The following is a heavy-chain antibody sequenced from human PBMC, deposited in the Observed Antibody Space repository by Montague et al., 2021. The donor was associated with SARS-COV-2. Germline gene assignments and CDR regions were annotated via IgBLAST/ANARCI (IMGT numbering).Heavy chain of an antibody. CDR2: IYHSGST. CDR1: GGSIRSGGYY. D-gene: IGHD2/OR15-2a*01. CDR3: ASSYFGLQTQVDY. Sequence: TLSLTCNVSGGSIRSGGYYWNWVRQHPGKGLEWIGNIYHSGSTYYXPSLKSRLTISVDTSKNQFSLKLNSVSAADTAVYYCASSYFGLQTQVDYWGQGTLVTVSS. V-gene: IGHV4-31*03. J-gene: IGHJ4*02.